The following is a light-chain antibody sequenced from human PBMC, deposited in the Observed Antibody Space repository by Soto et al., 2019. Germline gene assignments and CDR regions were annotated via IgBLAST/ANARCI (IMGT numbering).Light chain of an antibody. CDR2: EVS. V-gene: IGLV2-14*01. CDR3: SSYRRNRDGL. J-gene: IGLJ3*02. CDR1: SSDIGYYNY. Sequence: QSALAQPASVSGSPGQSITISCSGTSSDIGYYNYVSWYQQHPGKAPKLVLYEVSNRPSGISNRFSGSKSGNTASLTISGLQAEDEGDYYCSSYRRNRDGLFGGGTKVTVL.